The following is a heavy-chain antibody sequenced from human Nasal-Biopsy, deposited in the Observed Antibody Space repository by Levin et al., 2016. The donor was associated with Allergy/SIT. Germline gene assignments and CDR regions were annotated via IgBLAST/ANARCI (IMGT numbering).Heavy chain of an antibody. D-gene: IGHD3-22*01. V-gene: IGHV3-30*18. CDR3: AKDDRMVQAPYYYHKMDV. J-gene: IGHJ6*04. CDR1: RLVFSVYG. CDR2: ISPNGDSR. Sequence: GGSLRLSCRASRLVFSVYGMHWVRQAPGKGLEWLTFISPNGDSRYYADSVKGRLTISRDNSKNTLYLQMSSLRGDDTGVYYCAKDDRMVQAPYYYHKMDVWGKGATVTVSS.